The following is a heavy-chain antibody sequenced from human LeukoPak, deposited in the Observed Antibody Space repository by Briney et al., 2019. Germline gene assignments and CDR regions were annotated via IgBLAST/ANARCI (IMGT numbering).Heavy chain of an antibody. CDR3: ARGGDILTGYNWFDP. CDR2: INHSGST. V-gene: IGHV4-34*01. CDR1: GGSFSGYY. D-gene: IGHD3-9*01. J-gene: IGHJ5*02. Sequence: SETLSLTCAVYGGSFSGYYWSWIRQPPGKGLEWIGEINHSGSTNYNPSLKSRVTISVDTFKNQFSLKLSSVTAADTAVYYCARGGDILTGYNWFDPWGQGTLVTVSS.